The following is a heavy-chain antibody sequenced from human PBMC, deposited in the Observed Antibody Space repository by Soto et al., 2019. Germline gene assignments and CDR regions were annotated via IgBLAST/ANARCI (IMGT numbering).Heavy chain of an antibody. Sequence: EVQLVESGGGLVQPGGSLRLSCAASGFTFSSYSMNWVRQAPGKGLEWVSYISSSSSTIYYAGSVKGRFTISRDNAKNSLYLQVDSLRDEDTAVYYCASYDDGDYVLDYWGQGTLVTVSS. CDR2: ISSSSSTI. J-gene: IGHJ4*02. CDR3: ASYDDGDYVLDY. D-gene: IGHD4-17*01. V-gene: IGHV3-48*02. CDR1: GFTFSSYS.